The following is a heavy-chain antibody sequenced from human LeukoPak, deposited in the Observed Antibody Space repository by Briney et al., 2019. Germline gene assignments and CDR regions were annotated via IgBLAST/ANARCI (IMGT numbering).Heavy chain of an antibody. CDR3: ARDIRYFDSDYYYGMDV. V-gene: IGHV3-48*03. Sequence: GGSLRLSCAASGFTFSSYEMIWVRQAPGKGLEWVSYISSSGSTIYYADSVKGRFTISRDNAKNSLYLQMNSLRAEDTAVYYCARDIRYFDSDYYYGMDVWGQGTTVTVSS. CDR1: GFTFSSYE. D-gene: IGHD3-9*01. CDR2: ISSSGSTI. J-gene: IGHJ6*02.